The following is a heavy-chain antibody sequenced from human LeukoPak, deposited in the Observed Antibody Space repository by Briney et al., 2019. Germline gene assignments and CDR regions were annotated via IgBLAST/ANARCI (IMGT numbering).Heavy chain of an antibody. CDR2: ISTDNGNT. J-gene: IGHJ4*02. Sequence: ASVKVSCKSSGYSFTSYGINWVRQAPGQGLEWMGWISTDNGNTDYAQNLQGRVTMTTDTSTSTAYMEVRSLRSDDTAVYYCARAYSYGYGPLDYWGQGTLVTFSS. V-gene: IGHV1-18*04. D-gene: IGHD5-18*01. CDR1: GYSFTSYG. CDR3: ARAYSYGYGPLDY.